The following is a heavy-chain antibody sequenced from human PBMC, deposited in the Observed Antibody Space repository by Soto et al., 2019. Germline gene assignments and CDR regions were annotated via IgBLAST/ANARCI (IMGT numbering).Heavy chain of an antibody. V-gene: IGHV1-3*01. CDR1: GYTFTSYA. Sequence: ASLKVSCKASGYTFTSYAMHWVRQAPGQRLEWMGWINAGNGNTKYSQKFQGRVTITRDTSASTAYMELSSLRSEDTAVYYCAVPGTAMVDVYFDYWGQGTLVTVSS. J-gene: IGHJ4*02. CDR3: AVPGTAMVDVYFDY. D-gene: IGHD5-18*01. CDR2: INAGNGNT.